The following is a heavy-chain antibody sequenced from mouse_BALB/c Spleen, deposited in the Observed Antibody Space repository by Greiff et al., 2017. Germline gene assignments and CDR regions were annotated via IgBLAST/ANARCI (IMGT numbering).Heavy chain of an antibody. V-gene: IGHV1-15*01. CDR2: IDPETGGT. J-gene: IGHJ2*01. CDR1: GYTFTDYE. CDR3: TREAYYFDY. Sequence: QVQLQQSGAELVRPGASVTLSCKASGYTFTDYEMHWVKQTPVHGLEWIGAIDPETGGTAYNQKFKGKATLTADKSSSTAYMELRSLTSEDSAVYYCTREAYYFDYWGQGTTRTVSS.